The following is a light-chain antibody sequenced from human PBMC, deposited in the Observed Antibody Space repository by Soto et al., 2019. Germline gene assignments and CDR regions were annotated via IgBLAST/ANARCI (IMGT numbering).Light chain of an antibody. CDR2: DAS. CDR3: QQRSNGPT. CDR1: QSVSSY. V-gene: IGKV3-11*01. Sequence: EIVLTQSPATLSLSPGERATLSCRASQSVSSYLAWYQQKPGQAPRLLIYDASNRATGIPARFSGSWSGTDFTLTISSLEPEDFAVYYCQQRSNGPTFGGGTKVEIK. J-gene: IGKJ4*01.